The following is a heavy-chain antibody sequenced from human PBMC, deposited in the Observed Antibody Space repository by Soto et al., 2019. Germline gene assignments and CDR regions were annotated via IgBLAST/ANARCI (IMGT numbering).Heavy chain of an antibody. D-gene: IGHD2-8*01. Sequence: GGSLSRSCAASGFTVGSHAMSWVRQAPGKGLEWVSSISGSGDGTYYGDSVKGRFTISRDSSSSTLYLQMDNLRGEDTAVYFCTRSRRSILMVYGFGGMDVWGQGTTVTVSS. V-gene: IGHV3-23*01. CDR1: GFTVGSHA. CDR2: ISGSGDGT. J-gene: IGHJ6*02. CDR3: TRSRRSILMVYGFGGMDV.